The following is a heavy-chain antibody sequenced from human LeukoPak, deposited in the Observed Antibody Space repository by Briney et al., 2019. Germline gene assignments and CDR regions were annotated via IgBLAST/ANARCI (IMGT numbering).Heavy chain of an antibody. V-gene: IGHV3-23*01. CDR3: ATLYVFHYFDY. D-gene: IGHD3-10*02. Sequence: GGSLRLSCVASGFTFSKYAMSWVRQAPGKGLEWVSGISNTGDTIYYADSVKGQFTISRDNSKNTLYLEMNSLRAEDMAVYYCATLYVFHYFDYWGQGTLVTVSS. J-gene: IGHJ4*02. CDR1: GFTFSKYA. CDR2: ISNTGDTI.